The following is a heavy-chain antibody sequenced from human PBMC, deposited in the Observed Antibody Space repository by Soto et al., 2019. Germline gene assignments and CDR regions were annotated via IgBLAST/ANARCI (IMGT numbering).Heavy chain of an antibody. CDR3: ARVGTMVRGVIMSPIYKWFDP. Sequence: GASVKVSCKASGGTFSSYTISWVRQAPGQGLEWMGRIIPILGIANYAQKFQGRVTITADKSTSTAYMELSSLRSEDTAVYYCARVGTMVRGVIMSPIYKWFDPWGQGTLVTVS. J-gene: IGHJ5*02. D-gene: IGHD3-10*01. CDR2: IIPILGIA. V-gene: IGHV1-69*02. CDR1: GGTFSSYT.